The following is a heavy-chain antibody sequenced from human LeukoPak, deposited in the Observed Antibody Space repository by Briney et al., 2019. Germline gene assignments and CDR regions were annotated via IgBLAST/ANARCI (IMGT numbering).Heavy chain of an antibody. CDR2: IYYSGST. CDR3: ARLLRYDFWSGYSSPYFDY. V-gene: IGHV4-59*12. CDR1: GGSISSYH. D-gene: IGHD3-3*01. Sequence: SETLSLTCTVSGGSISSYHWSWIRQPPGKGLEWIGYIYYSGSTNYNPSLKSRVAISVDTSKNQFSLKLSSVTAADTAVYYCARLLRYDFWSGYSSPYFDYWGQGTLVTVSS. J-gene: IGHJ4*02.